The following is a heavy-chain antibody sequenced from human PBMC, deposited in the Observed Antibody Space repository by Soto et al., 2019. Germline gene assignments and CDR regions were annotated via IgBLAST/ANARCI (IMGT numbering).Heavy chain of an antibody. Sequence: QVQLQQWGAGLLKPPEILSLTCAVYGGSFSGYYWSWIRQPPGEGLEWIGEITHRGSSSYNPSLKSRVTISVDTSKNQFSLKLPSVTAADTAVYYCAAGGANGIFDYWGQATLVTVSS. D-gene: IGHD1-1*01. CDR2: ITHRGSS. CDR3: AAGGANGIFDY. V-gene: IGHV4-34*01. CDR1: GGSFSGYY. J-gene: IGHJ4*02.